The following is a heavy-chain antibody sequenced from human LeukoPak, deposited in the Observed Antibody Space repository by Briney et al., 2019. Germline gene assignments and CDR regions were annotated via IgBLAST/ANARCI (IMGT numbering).Heavy chain of an antibody. V-gene: IGHV3-66*01. J-gene: IGHJ4*02. CDR1: GFTVSSNY. CDR2: IYSGGST. D-gene: IGHD3-22*01. CDR3: ARDYYDSSGYSD. Sequence: PGGSLRLSCAASGFTVSSNYMSWVRQAPGKGLEWVSVIYSGGSTYYADSVKGRFTISRDNAKSSLYLQMNSLRAEDTAVYYCARDYYDSSGYSDWGQGTLVTVSS.